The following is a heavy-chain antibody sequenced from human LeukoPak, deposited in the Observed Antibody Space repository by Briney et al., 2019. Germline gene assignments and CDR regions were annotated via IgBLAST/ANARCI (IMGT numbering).Heavy chain of an antibody. J-gene: IGHJ4*02. V-gene: IGHV3-33*01. Sequence: GGSLRLSCAASGFTFSSYGMHWVRQAPGKGLEWVAVIWYDGSNKYYADSVKARFTISRDNSRNTLYLQMNSLRAEDTAVYYCARDRGTMVQGVNPLDYWGQGTLVTVSS. D-gene: IGHD3-10*01. CDR3: ARDRGTMVQGVNPLDY. CDR1: GFTFSSYG. CDR2: IWYDGSNK.